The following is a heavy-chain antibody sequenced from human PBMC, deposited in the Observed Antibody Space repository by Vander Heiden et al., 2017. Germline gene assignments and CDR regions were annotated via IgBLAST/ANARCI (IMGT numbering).Heavy chain of an antibody. CDR3: ASATVAGIDY. CDR2: LWSDGSSQ. Sequence: QVQLVEYGGGVVQPGRSLRLSRAESGFNFRNYGIHWVRQAPGKGLEWVAVLWSDGSSQFYAESVRGRFTVSRDNPKNTAFLQMNSLRGEDTAVYYCASATVAGIDYWGQGTLVAVSS. J-gene: IGHJ4*02. CDR1: GFNFRNYG. D-gene: IGHD6-19*01. V-gene: IGHV3-33*01.